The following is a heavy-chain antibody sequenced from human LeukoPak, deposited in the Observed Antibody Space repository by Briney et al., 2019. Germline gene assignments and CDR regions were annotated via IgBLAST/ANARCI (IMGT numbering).Heavy chain of an antibody. D-gene: IGHD3-22*01. CDR2: MNPNSGNT. CDR1: GYTFTSYD. V-gene: IGHV1-8*01. Sequence: ASVKVSCKASGYTFTSYDINWVRQATGRGLEWMGWMNPNSGNTGYAQKFQGRVTMTRNTSISTAYMELSSLRSEDTAVYYCARDRGYYYDSSGYYYVWGQGTLVTVSS. J-gene: IGHJ4*02. CDR3: ARDRGYYYDSSGYYYV.